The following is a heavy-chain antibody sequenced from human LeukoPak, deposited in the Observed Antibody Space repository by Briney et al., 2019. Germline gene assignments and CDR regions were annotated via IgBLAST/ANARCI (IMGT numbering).Heavy chain of an antibody. Sequence: PSQTLSLTCTVSGGSISSGGYYWSWIRQHPGKGLEWIGYIYYSGSTYYNPSLKSRVTISVDTSKNQFSLKLSSVTAADTAVYYCAREIRTMIAGVWYFDLWGRGTLVTVSS. CDR2: IYYSGST. CDR1: GGSISSGGYY. V-gene: IGHV4-31*03. J-gene: IGHJ2*01. CDR3: AREIRTMIAGVWYFDL. D-gene: IGHD3-22*01.